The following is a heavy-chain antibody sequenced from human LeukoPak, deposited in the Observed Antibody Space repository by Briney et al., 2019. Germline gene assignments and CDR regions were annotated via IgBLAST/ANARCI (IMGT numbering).Heavy chain of an antibody. Sequence: GEALKISCKGSGYSFTSYWIGWGRQLPGKGLEWMGIIYPGDSDTRYCPSFQGQVTISADKSISTAYLQWSSLKASDTAMYYCARQDTIFGVVPYFDYWGQGTLVTVSS. CDR1: GYSFTSYW. V-gene: IGHV5-51*01. J-gene: IGHJ4*02. D-gene: IGHD3-3*01. CDR3: ARQDTIFGVVPYFDY. CDR2: IYPGDSDT.